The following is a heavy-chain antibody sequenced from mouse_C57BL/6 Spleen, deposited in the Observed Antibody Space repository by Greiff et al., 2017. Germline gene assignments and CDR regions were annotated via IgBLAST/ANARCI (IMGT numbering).Heavy chain of an antibody. J-gene: IGHJ4*01. CDR1: GFTFSDYY. CDR2: ISNGGGST. V-gene: IGHV5-12*01. Sequence: EVMLVESGGGLVQPGGSLKLSCAASGFTFSDYYMYWVRQTPEKRLEWVAYISNGGGSTYYPDTVKGRFTISRDNAKNTLYLQMSRLKSEDTAMYSCARLMDYWGQGTSVTVSS. CDR3: ARLMDY.